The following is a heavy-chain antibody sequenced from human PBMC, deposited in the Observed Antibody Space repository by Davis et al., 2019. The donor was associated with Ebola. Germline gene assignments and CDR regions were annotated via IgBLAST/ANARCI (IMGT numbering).Heavy chain of an antibody. V-gene: IGHV4-34*01. Sequence: ESLKISCAASGFTFSTYTMNWIRQPPGKGLEWIGEINQSGTTKLNPSLKSRVNLSVDTSKNQFSLKMSSVTAADTAVYYCARGPPFYDTSGSYDWWGQGALVTGSS. CDR1: GFTFSTYT. CDR3: ARGPPFYDTSGSYDW. J-gene: IGHJ4*02. D-gene: IGHD3-22*01. CDR2: INQSGTT.